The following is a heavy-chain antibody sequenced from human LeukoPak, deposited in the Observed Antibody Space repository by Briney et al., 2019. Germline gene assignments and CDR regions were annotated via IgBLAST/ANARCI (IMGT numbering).Heavy chain of an antibody. CDR3: AKTNSFYDFWNALDD. Sequence: GGSLGLSCGTSGFTFSMFGMHWVRQAPGKGLEWVAFIRHHGNDVYYEESVKGRFTISRDNSKNTLYLQMDSLRPEDTAVYFCAKTNSFYDFWNALDDWGQGTLVTVSS. CDR2: IRHHGNDV. D-gene: IGHD3-3*01. J-gene: IGHJ4*02. V-gene: IGHV3-30*02. CDR1: GFTFSMFG.